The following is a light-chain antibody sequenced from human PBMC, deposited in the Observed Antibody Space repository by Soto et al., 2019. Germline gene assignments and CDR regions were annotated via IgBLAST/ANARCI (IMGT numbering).Light chain of an antibody. V-gene: IGLV1-40*01. CDR2: GNS. J-gene: IGLJ2*01. Sequence: QSVLTQPPSVSGAPGQRVTISCTGSSSNIGTGYDVHWYQQLPGTAPKLLIYGNSNRPSGVPDRFSGSKSGTSASLAIAGLKAEDEADYYCQSYDSNPSVVFGGGTKLTVL. CDR1: SSNIGTGYD. CDR3: QSYDSNPSVV.